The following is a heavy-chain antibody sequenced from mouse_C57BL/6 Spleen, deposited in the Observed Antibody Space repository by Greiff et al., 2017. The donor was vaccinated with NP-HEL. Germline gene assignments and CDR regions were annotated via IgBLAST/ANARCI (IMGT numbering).Heavy chain of an antibody. CDR2: IRSKSSNYAT. J-gene: IGHJ1*03. D-gene: IGHD1-1*01. CDR1: GFTFNTYA. CDR3: VRDGGIPYYYGSTHWYFDV. V-gene: IGHV10-3*01. Sequence: EVMLVESGGGLVQPKGSLKLSCAASGFTFNTYAMHWVRQAPGKGLEWVARIRSKSSNYATYYADSVKDRFTISRDDSQSMLYLQMNNLKTEDTAMYYCVRDGGIPYYYGSTHWYFDVWGTGTTVTVSS.